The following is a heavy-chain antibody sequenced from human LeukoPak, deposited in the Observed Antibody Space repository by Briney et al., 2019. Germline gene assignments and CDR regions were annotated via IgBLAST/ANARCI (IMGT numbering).Heavy chain of an antibody. Sequence: PGGSLRLSCAASGFTFSSYSMNWVRQAPGKGLEWVANIKQDGSEKYYVDSVKGRFTISRDNAKNSLYLQMNSLRAEDTAVYYCARLRWELLLPYFDYWGQGTLVTVSS. CDR2: IKQDGSEK. V-gene: IGHV3-7*01. J-gene: IGHJ4*02. CDR3: ARLRWELLLPYFDY. CDR1: GFTFSSYS. D-gene: IGHD1-26*01.